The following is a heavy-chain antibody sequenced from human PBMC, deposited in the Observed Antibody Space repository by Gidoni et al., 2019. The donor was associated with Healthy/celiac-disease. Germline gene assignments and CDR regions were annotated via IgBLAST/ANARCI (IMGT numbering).Heavy chain of an antibody. CDR3: ARHGDFWSGYYYYGMDV. D-gene: IGHD3-3*01. CDR2: IYYSGST. J-gene: IGHJ6*02. Sequence: QLQLQESGPGLVKPSETLSLTCTVSGGSISSSSYYWGWIRQPPGKGLGWIGSIYYSGSTYYNPSLKSRVTISVDTSKNQFSLKLSSVTAADTAVYYCARHGDFWSGYYYYGMDVWGQGTTVTVSS. CDR1: GGSISSSSYY. V-gene: IGHV4-39*01.